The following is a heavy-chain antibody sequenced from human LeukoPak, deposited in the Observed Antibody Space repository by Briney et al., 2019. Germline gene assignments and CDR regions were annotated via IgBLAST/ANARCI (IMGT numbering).Heavy chain of an antibody. D-gene: IGHD3-10*01. Sequence: PSETLSLTCAVYGGSFSGYYWSWIRQPPGKGLEWIGEINHSGSTNYNPSLKSRVTISVDTSKNQFSLRLSSVAAADTAVYYCARGPRITMVRGGRVDYWGQGTLVTVSS. CDR3: ARGPRITMVRGGRVDY. CDR1: GGSFSGYY. J-gene: IGHJ4*02. CDR2: INHSGST. V-gene: IGHV4-34*01.